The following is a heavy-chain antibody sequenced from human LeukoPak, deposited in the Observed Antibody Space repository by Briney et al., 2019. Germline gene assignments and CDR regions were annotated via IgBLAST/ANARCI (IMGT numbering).Heavy chain of an antibody. CDR2: IYTSGST. D-gene: IGHD3-10*01. J-gene: IGHJ4*02. CDR1: GGSISSGSYY. Sequence: SETLSLTCTVSGGSISSGSYYWSWIRQPAGKGLEWIGRIYTSGSTNYNPSLKSRVTISVDTSKNQFSLKLSSVTAADTAVYYCARDGLGSGLNYWGQGTLVTVSS. CDR3: ARDGLGSGLNY. V-gene: IGHV4-61*02.